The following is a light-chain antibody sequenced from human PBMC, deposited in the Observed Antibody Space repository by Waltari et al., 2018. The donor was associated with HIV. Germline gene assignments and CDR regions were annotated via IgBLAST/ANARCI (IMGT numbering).Light chain of an antibody. Sequence: QSALTQPPSASGSPGQSVTISCTGTSTDVGGYNYVSWYQQPPGKAPKLMIYEVSQRPAGVPDRFPGSQSGNTASLAVSGLQAEDGAEYYCSSYAGRITWMFGGGTKLTVL. V-gene: IGLV2-8*01. CDR1: STDVGGYNY. J-gene: IGLJ3*02. CDR2: EVS. CDR3: SSYAGRITWM.